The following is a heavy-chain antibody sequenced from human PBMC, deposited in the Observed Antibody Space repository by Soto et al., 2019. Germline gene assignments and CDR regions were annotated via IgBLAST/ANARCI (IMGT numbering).Heavy chain of an antibody. CDR2: ISYDGSNK. CDR1: GFTFSSYG. Sequence: GSLRLSCAASGFTFSSYGMHWVRQAPGKGLEWVAVISYDGSNKYYADSVKGRFTISRDNSKNTLYLQMNSLRAEDTAVYYCARDYGDFYFDYWGQGTLVTVSS. CDR3: ARDYGDFYFDY. V-gene: IGHV3-30*03. D-gene: IGHD4-17*01. J-gene: IGHJ4*02.